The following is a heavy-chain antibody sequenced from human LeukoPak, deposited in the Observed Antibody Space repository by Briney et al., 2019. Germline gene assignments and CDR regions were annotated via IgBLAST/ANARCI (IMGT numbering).Heavy chain of an antibody. CDR1: GFTFSSYW. Sequence: GGSLRLSCAASGFTFSSYWMNWVRQAPGKGLVWVSRIASDGSSTAYADSVKGRFSISRDNAKNTLHLQMNSLRAEDTAVYFCAKGSYYYDSTGYSPAPGDWGQGTLVTVSS. CDR3: AKGSYYYDSTGYSPAPGD. V-gene: IGHV3-74*01. J-gene: IGHJ4*02. CDR2: IASDGSST. D-gene: IGHD3-22*01.